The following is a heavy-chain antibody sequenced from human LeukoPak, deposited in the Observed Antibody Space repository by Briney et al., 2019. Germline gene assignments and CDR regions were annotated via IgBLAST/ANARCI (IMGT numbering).Heavy chain of an antibody. D-gene: IGHD1-1*01. CDR2: IYYSGST. CDR3: ARRVTRYNWNTIDYYYMDV. Sequence: SETLSLTCTVSGGSISSSSYYWGWIRQPPGKGLEWIGSIYYSGSTYYNPSLKSRVTISVDTSKNQFSLKLSSVTAADTAVYYCARRVTRYNWNTIDYYYMDVWGKGTTVTISS. J-gene: IGHJ6*03. CDR1: GGSISSSSYY. V-gene: IGHV4-39*07.